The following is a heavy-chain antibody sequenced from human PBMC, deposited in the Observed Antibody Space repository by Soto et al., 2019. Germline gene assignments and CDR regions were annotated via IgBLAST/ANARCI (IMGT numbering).Heavy chain of an antibody. V-gene: IGHV4-59*01. CDR3: ARSYSTGWFYFDY. Sequence: TLRLTYTVVDGSIGNYYCNWILQPPGKGLEWIGYIYYDGSSNYNPSLKSRVTMSVDTSKNQFSLKLSSVTAADTAVYYCARSYSTGWFYFDYWGQGTLVTVSS. CDR2: IYYDGSS. CDR1: DGSIGNYY. D-gene: IGHD6-19*01. J-gene: IGHJ4*02.